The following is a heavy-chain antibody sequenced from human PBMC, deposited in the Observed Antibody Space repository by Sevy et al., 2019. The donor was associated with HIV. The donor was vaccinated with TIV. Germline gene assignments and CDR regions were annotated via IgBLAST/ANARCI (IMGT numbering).Heavy chain of an antibody. V-gene: IGHV4-34*01. CDR2: INHSGST. J-gene: IGHJ4*02. CDR1: GGSFSGYY. Sequence: SETLSLTCAVYGGSFSGYYWSWIRQPPGKGLEWIGEINHSGSTNYNPSLKSRVTISVDTSKNQFSLKLSSVTAADTAVYYCARAQQLDYFDYWGQGTLVTVSS. CDR3: ARAQQLDYFDY. D-gene: IGHD6-13*01.